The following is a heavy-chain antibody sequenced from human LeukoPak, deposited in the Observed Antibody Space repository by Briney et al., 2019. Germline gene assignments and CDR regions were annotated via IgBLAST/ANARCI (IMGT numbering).Heavy chain of an antibody. Sequence: GGSLRLSCAASGFTFSNAWMSWVRQAPGKGLGWVGRIKSKTDGGTTDYAAPVKGRFTISRDDSKNTLYLQMNSLKTEDTAVYYCTTIYGDYDYFDYWGQGTLVTVSS. CDR1: GFTFSNAW. V-gene: IGHV3-15*01. CDR3: TTIYGDYDYFDY. D-gene: IGHD4-17*01. CDR2: IKSKTDGGTT. J-gene: IGHJ4*02.